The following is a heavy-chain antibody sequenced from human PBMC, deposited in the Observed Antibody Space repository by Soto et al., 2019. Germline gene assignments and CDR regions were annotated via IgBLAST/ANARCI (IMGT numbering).Heavy chain of an antibody. D-gene: IGHD6-19*01. Sequence: SATLSLNCTLSGAYISAYAWSWIRQPAGKGLEWIGRLYSSGNTNYNPSFKSRLTMSADTSKNQFSLKLSSVTAADTAVYYCARGPYSSGWYVVDYWGQGNLVTVSS. CDR2: LYSSGNT. J-gene: IGHJ4*02. CDR1: GAYISAYA. CDR3: ARGPYSSGWYVVDY. V-gene: IGHV4-4*07.